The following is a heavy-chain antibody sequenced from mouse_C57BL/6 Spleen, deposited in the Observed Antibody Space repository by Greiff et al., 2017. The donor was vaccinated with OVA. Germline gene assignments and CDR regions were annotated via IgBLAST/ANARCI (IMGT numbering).Heavy chain of an antibody. CDR2: IDPETGGT. V-gene: IGHV1-15*01. CDR3: TRERLYAMDY. CDR1: GYTFTDYE. J-gene: IGHJ4*01. D-gene: IGHD2-13*01. Sequence: QVQLQQSGAELVRPGASVTLSCKASGYTFTDYEMHWVKQTPVHGLEWIGAIDPETGGTAYNQKFKGKAILTAYKSSSTAYMELRSLTSEDSAVYYCTRERLYAMDYWGQGTSVTVSS.